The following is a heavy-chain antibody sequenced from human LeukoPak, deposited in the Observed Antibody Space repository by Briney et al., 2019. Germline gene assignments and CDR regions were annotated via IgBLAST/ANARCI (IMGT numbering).Heavy chain of an antibody. V-gene: IGHV4-34*01. CDR3: AVGYSGYAPGAFDI. Sequence: PSETLSLTCAVYGGSFSGYYWSWIRQPPGKGLEWIGEINHSGSTNYNPSLKSRVTISVNTSKNQFSLKLSSVTAADTAVYYCAVGYSGYAPGAFDIWGQGTMVTVSS. CDR1: GGSFSGYY. D-gene: IGHD5-12*01. CDR2: INHSGST. J-gene: IGHJ3*02.